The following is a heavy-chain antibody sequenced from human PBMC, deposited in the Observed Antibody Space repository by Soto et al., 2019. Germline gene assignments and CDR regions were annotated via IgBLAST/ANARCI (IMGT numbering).Heavy chain of an antibody. CDR1: GFTFNNYD. CDR3: ARDLLTNSYPYY. D-gene: IGHD1-1*01. J-gene: IGHJ4*02. Sequence: GGSLRLSYAASGFTFNNYDMHWVRQAPGKGLEWVAVIWYDGTDKYYADSVKGRFTISRDNSKNTLYLQMNSLRAEDTAVYYCARDLLTNSYPYYWGQGTLVTVSS. CDR2: IWYDGTDK. V-gene: IGHV3-33*01.